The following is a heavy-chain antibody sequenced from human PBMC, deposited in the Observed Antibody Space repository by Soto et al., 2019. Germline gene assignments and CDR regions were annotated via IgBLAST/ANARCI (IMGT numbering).Heavy chain of an antibody. CDR3: ARERGVLSEAFDI. V-gene: IGHV6-1*01. CDR1: GDSVSSNSAA. Sequence: PSQTLSFTCAISGDSVSSNSAAWNWLRQSPSRGLEWLGRTYYRSKWYNDYVVSVKSRITINPDTSKNQFSLQLNSVTPEDTAVYYCARERGVLSEAFDIWGQGTVVTV. J-gene: IGHJ3*02. D-gene: IGHD3-10*01. CDR2: TYYRSKWYN.